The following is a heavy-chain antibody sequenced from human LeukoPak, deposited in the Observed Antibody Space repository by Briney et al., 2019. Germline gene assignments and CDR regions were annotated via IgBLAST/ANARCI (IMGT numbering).Heavy chain of an antibody. D-gene: IGHD3-10*01. Sequence: SETLSLTCTVSGRSISSHYWSWIRQPPGKGLEWIGYIYYSGSTNYNPSLKSRVTISVDTSKNQLPLKLSSVTAADTAVYYCARGSMVRGVFYYFDYWGQGTLVTVSS. CDR2: IYYSGST. J-gene: IGHJ4*02. CDR3: ARGSMVRGVFYYFDY. CDR1: GRSISSHY. V-gene: IGHV4-59*11.